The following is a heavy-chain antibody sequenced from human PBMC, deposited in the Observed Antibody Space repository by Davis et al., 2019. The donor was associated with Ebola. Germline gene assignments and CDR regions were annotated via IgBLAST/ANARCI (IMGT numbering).Heavy chain of an antibody. Sequence: PGGSLRPSCADSVITFSSYAMTWVRQAPGKGLEWVSAISGSGGSTYYADSVKGRFTISRDNSKKTLYLQMNSLRAEDTAVYYCARISARYCSGGSCPASGDYWGQGTLVTVSS. CDR1: VITFSSYA. CDR2: ISGSGGST. J-gene: IGHJ4*02. V-gene: IGHV3-23*01. D-gene: IGHD2-15*01. CDR3: ARISARYCSGGSCPASGDY.